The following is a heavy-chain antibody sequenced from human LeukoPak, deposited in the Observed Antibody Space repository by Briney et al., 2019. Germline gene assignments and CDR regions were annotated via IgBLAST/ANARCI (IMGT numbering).Heavy chain of an antibody. Sequence: GGSLRLSCEASGFTFSSYWMHWVRQAPGKGLVWVSRINSDGSSTSYADSVKGRFTISRDNAKSSLYLQMNSLTAEDTAIYYCATSRDFHFDYWGQGTLATVSS. CDR1: GFTFSSYW. V-gene: IGHV3-74*01. CDR3: ATSRDFHFDY. J-gene: IGHJ4*02. CDR2: INSDGSST. D-gene: IGHD2/OR15-2a*01.